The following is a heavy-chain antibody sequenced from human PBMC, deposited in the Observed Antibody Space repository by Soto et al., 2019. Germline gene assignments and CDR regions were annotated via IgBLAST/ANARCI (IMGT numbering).Heavy chain of an antibody. V-gene: IGHV1-18*01. D-gene: IGHD3-10*01. J-gene: IGHJ5*02. CDR1: GDTFTNFG. CDR2: IATYNSNK. CDR3: SRVLRGVVNWFDP. Sequence: HLVQSGPEVKKPGASVTVSCKTSGDTFTNFGLSCVRQAPGQGLEWMGWIATYNSNKNYAQTLQGRLTLTTDTSTGIGYMELKSLEYDDTAVYYCSRVLRGVVNWFDPWGQGSLVTVSS.